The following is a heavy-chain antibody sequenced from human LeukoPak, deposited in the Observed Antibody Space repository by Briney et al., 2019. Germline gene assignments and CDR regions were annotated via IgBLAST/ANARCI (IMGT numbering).Heavy chain of an antibody. D-gene: IGHD6-13*01. Sequence: GASVKVSCKASGGTFSSYAIIWVRQAPGQGLEWMGRIIPILGIANYAQKFQGRVTITADKSTSTAYMELSSLRSEDTAVYYCARVPRIAAAGTDFDYWGQGTLVTVSS. V-gene: IGHV1-69*04. CDR1: GGTFSSYA. CDR3: ARVPRIAAAGTDFDY. CDR2: IIPILGIA. J-gene: IGHJ4*02.